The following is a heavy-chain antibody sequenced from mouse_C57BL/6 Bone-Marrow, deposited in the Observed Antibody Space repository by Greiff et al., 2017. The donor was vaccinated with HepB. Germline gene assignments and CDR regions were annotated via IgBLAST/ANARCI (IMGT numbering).Heavy chain of an antibody. V-gene: IGHV5-17*01. D-gene: IGHD1-1*01. CDR2: ISSGSSTI. Sequence: EVMLVESGGGLVKPGGSLKLSCAASGFTFSDYGMHWVRQAPEKGLEWVAYISSGSSTIYYADTVKGRFTISRDNAKNTLFLQMTSLRSEDTAMYYCASPGSRGGTWFAYWGQGTLVTVSA. CDR3: ASPGSRGGTWFAY. J-gene: IGHJ3*01. CDR1: GFTFSDYG.